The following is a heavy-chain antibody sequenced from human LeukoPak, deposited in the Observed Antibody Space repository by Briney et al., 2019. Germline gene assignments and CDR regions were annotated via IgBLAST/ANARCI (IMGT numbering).Heavy chain of an antibody. D-gene: IGHD2-2*01. V-gene: IGHV4-4*07. Sequence: PSETLSLTCTVSGGSISSYYWSWIRQPAGKGLEWIGRIYTSGSTNYNPSLKSRVIMSVDTSKSQFSLKLSSVTAADTAVYYCARDVGYCSSTSCSNWFDPWGQGTLVTVSS. CDR1: GGSISSYY. J-gene: IGHJ5*02. CDR3: ARDVGYCSSTSCSNWFDP. CDR2: IYTSGST.